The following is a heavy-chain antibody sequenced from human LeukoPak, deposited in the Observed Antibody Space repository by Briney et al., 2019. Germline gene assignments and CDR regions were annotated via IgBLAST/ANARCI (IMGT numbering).Heavy chain of an antibody. CDR3: ATERYTYDPFDY. CDR2: ISYDGSKN. D-gene: IGHD5-18*01. CDR1: GFTFSTYG. V-gene: IGHV3-33*05. J-gene: IGHJ4*02. Sequence: RGSLRLSCAASGFTFSTYGMHWVRQAPGKGLEWVAVISYDGSKNYFADSVKGRFTIYRDNSKNTLYLQMNSLRAEDTAVYYCATERYTYDPFDYWGQGTLVTVSS.